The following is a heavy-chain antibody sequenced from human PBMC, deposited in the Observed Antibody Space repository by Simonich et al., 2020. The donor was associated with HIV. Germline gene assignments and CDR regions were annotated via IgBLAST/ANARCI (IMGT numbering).Heavy chain of an antibody. CDR3: AIEQYALDI. CDR2: FDPEDGEI. V-gene: IGHV1-24*01. CDR1: GHTLIELS. Sequence: QVQLVQSGAEVKKPGASVKVSCKVSGHTLIELSIHWVRQAPGKGLEWMGGFDPEDGEINYAQKFQGRVTMTEDTSKDTAYMELSSLKSDDTAVYYCAIEQYALDIWGQGTMVTVSS. J-gene: IGHJ3*02.